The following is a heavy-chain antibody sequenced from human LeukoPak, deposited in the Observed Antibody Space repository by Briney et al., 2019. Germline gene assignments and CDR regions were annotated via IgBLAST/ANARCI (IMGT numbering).Heavy chain of an antibody. CDR3: ARDGVFHDSDGYSFDY. J-gene: IGHJ4*02. CDR1: NYSITSGYF. V-gene: IGHV4-38-2*02. CDR2: IYHSGTT. D-gene: IGHD3-22*01. Sequence: SETLSLTCAVSNYSITSGYFWGWIRQPPGKGLEWIASIYHSGTTYYNPSLRNRVTLFVDTSKNQFSLKLTSLTAADTAVYYCARDGVFHDSDGYSFDYWGQGTLVIVSS.